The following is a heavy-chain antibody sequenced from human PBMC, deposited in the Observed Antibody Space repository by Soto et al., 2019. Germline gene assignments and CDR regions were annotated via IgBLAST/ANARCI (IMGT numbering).Heavy chain of an antibody. CDR3: ARQSHFGTFAFDI. Sequence: PGQGLEWMGGIIPIFGTANYAQKFQGRVTITADESTSTAYMELSSLRSEDTAVYYCARQSHFGTFAFDIWGQGTMVTVSS. V-gene: IGHV1-69*01. CDR2: IIPIFGTA. J-gene: IGHJ3*02. D-gene: IGHD1-1*01.